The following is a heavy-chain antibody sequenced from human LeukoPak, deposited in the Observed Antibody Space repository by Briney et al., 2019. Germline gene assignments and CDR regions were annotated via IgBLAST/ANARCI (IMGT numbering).Heavy chain of an antibody. D-gene: IGHD3-3*01. CDR1: AGSITSHDYY. Sequence: SQTLSLTCTVSAGSITSHDYYWSWIRQAPGKGLEWIGYTHNSGSTFYNPSLKSRFTISVDTSKNQFSLKVRSVTATDTAVYYCAREGHDFWSGSRGWPDPWGPGTLVTVSS. CDR3: AREGHDFWSGSRGWPDP. J-gene: IGHJ5*02. CDR2: THNSGST. V-gene: IGHV4-30-4*01.